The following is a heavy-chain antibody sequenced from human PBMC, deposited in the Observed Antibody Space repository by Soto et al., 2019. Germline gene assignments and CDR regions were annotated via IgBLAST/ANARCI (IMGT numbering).Heavy chain of an antibody. Sequence: EVQLLASGGGLVQSGGSLRVPCAASGFTFSSYAMSWVRQAPGKGLEWVSGISGSGGNTDYADSVKGRFTISRDNSKNTLYLQMNSLRAEDTAVYYCAKYSSGWYGGGHFDYWGQGILVTVSS. CDR1: GFTFSSYA. D-gene: IGHD6-19*01. CDR3: AKYSSGWYGGGHFDY. V-gene: IGHV3-23*01. CDR2: ISGSGGNT. J-gene: IGHJ4*02.